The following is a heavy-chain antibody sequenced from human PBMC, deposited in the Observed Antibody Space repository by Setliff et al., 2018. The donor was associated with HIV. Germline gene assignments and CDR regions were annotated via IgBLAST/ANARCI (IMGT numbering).Heavy chain of an antibody. D-gene: IGHD3-22*01. CDR2: IYISGRT. V-gene: IGHV4-61*02. CDR3: AREDYYDSSGDAFDI. J-gene: IGHJ3*02. CDR1: GGSISSGNYY. Sequence: SETLSLTCTVSGGSISSGNYYWNWIRQPAGKGLEWIGRIYISGRTNYNPSLESRVTISLDTSKNQFSLKLRSVTAADTAVYYCAREDYYDSSGDAFDIWGQGTMVTVSS.